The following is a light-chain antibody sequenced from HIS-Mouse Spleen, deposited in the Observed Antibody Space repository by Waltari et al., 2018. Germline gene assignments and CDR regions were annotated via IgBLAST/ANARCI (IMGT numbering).Light chain of an antibody. CDR3: CSYAGSLWV. Sequence: QSALTQPVSVSGSPGQSITNPCTGTSSDVGSYHLVSCYQQHPGKAPKPMIYEGRKRPSGVSNRFAATQYGNTASLTISGLQAEDEADYYCCSYAGSLWVFGGGTKLTVL. J-gene: IGLJ3*02. CDR2: EGR. V-gene: IGLV2-23*01. CDR1: SSDVGSYHL.